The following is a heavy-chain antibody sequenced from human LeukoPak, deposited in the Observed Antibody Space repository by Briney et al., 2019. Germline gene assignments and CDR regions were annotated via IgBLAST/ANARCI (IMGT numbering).Heavy chain of an antibody. Sequence: GASVKVSCKASGYTFTGYYMHWVRQAPGQGLEWMGWINPNSGGTNYAQKFQGRVTMTRDTSISTAYMELSRLRSDDTAAYYCARGYNGVYYYYYYYGMDVWGQGTTVTVSS. CDR1: GYTFTGYY. D-gene: IGHD2-8*01. CDR2: INPNSGGT. V-gene: IGHV1-2*02. CDR3: ARGYNGVYYYYYYYGMDV. J-gene: IGHJ6*02.